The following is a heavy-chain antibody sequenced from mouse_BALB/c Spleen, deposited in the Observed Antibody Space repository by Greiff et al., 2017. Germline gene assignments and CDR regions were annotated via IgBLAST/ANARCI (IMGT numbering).Heavy chain of an antibody. D-gene: IGHD2-3*01. CDR3: ARDDGYLYAMDY. J-gene: IGHJ4*01. CDR2: IRNKANGYTT. CDR1: GFTFTDYY. V-gene: IGHV7-3*02. Sequence: VQLKESGGGLVQPGGSLRLSCATSGFTFTDYYMSWVRQPPGKALEWLGFIRNKANGYTTEYSASVKGRFTISRDNSQSILYLQMNTLRAEDSATYYCARDDGYLYAMDYWGQGTSVTVSS.